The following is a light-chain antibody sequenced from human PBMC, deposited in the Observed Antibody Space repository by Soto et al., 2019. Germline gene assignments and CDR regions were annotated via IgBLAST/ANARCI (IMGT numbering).Light chain of an antibody. CDR2: QVS. CDR3: MQGTHWPPYT. CDR1: QSLAYIDGNTY. V-gene: IGKV2-30*01. J-gene: IGKJ2*01. Sequence: DVVMTQSPLSLPVTLGQPASISCRSSQSLAYIDGNTYLNWFHQRPGQSPRRLIYQVSNRDSGVADRFIGSGSGTDFTLKISRVEADDVGVYYCMQGTHWPPYTFGQGTKLVIK.